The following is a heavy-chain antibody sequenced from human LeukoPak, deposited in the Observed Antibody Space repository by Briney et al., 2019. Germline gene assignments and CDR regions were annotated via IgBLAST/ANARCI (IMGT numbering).Heavy chain of an antibody. CDR3: ARYCTDNCYGGLDP. CDR1: GFAFSVYA. Sequence: PGGSLRLSCAASGFAFSVYAMSWVRQAPGKGLEWVSRISGSGYTTYYADSVKGRFTISRDNSKNTLYLQLNTRRAEDTARYYCARYCTDNCYGGLDPWGQGTLVTVSS. D-gene: IGHD2-8*02. CDR2: ISGSGYTT. V-gene: IGHV3-23*01. J-gene: IGHJ5*02.